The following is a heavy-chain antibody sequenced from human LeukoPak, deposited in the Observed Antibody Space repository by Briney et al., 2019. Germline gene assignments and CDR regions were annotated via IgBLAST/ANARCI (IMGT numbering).Heavy chain of an antibody. CDR2: IYHSGST. CDR3: ARMYSSSSGGVWFDP. V-gene: IGHV4-30-2*01. CDR1: GGSISSSSYY. D-gene: IGHD6-6*01. Sequence: ASETLSLTCTVSGGSISSSSYYWSWIRQPPGKGLEWIGYIYHSGSTYYNPSLKSRVTISVDRSKNQFSLKLSSVTAADTAVYYCARMYSSSSGGVWFDPWGQGTLVTVSS. J-gene: IGHJ5*02.